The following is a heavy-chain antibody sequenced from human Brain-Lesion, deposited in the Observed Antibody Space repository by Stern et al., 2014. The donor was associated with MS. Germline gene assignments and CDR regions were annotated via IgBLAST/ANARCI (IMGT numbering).Heavy chain of an antibody. V-gene: IGHV4-39*02. CDR1: GGSVSSTSYA. J-gene: IGHJ5*02. D-gene: IGHD2-15*01. CDR3: AGEEDIRYCSGGSCTGNWFDP. CDR2: ISYSGDT. Sequence: VQLVQSGPGLVKPSETLSLTCTVAGGSVSSTSYAWAWIRQPPGKGLEWIGTISYSGDTYYSPSLKSRLTISLDTSQNHVSLQGGLVTAADTAVYYCAGEEDIRYCSGGSCTGNWFDPWGQGTLVTVSS.